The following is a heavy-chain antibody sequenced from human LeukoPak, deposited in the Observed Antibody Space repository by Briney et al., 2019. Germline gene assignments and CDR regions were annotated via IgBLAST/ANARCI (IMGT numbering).Heavy chain of an antibody. V-gene: IGHV4-39*07. CDR2: IYYSGST. Sequence: SETLSLTCAVSGGSISSNSYYWGWIRRPPGKGLEWIGSIYYSGSTYYNPSLKSRVTISVDTSKNQFSLKLSSVTAADTAVYYCARSYCGGDCYAFDIWGQGTMVTVSS. D-gene: IGHD2-21*02. CDR1: GGSISSNSYY. J-gene: IGHJ3*02. CDR3: ARSYCGGDCYAFDI.